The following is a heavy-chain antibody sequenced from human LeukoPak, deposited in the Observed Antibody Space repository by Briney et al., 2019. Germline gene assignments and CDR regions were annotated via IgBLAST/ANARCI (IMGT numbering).Heavy chain of an antibody. CDR3: TRGAYGWGHFDY. CDR2: IRSKSYGGTT. Sequence: GGSLRLSCIASGFTFGDYAMSWVRQAPGKGLEWVGFIRSKSYGGTTEYAASVKGRFTISRDDSKSIAYLQMNSLNTEDTAVYYCTRGAYGWGHFDYWGQGTLVTVSS. CDR1: GFTFGDYA. J-gene: IGHJ4*02. D-gene: IGHD3-16*01. V-gene: IGHV3-49*04.